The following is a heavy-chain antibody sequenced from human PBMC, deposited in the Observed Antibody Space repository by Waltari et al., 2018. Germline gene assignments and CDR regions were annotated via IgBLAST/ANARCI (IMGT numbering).Heavy chain of an antibody. V-gene: IGHV1-69*12. D-gene: IGHD5-12*01. J-gene: IGHJ3*01. Sequence: QVQLVQSGAEVKKPGSSVKVSCKASGGIFSDYGFNWVRQAPGQGLEWMGGIVPIFDTTNYAQRFQGRLTITADDSTSTAYMELSNLRSEDTAVYYCARDMVASKDPFDVWGQGTMVTVSA. CDR1: GGIFSDYG. CDR2: IVPIFDTT. CDR3: ARDMVASKDPFDV.